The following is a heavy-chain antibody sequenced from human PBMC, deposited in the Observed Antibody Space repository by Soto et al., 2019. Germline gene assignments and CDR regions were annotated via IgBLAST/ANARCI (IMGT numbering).Heavy chain of an antibody. CDR2: INTYSGNT. CDR1: GYSFTNYG. D-gene: IGHD1-26*01. Sequence: QDQLVQSGAEVKEPGASVRISCKTSGYSFTNYGLSWVRQAPGQGLEWMGWINTYSGNTNYARKSQGRVTLTTDTSSGTAYMERRSLISDDMAICYCAKSATRERQMRVDSWGQGTLVTVSS. J-gene: IGHJ4*02. CDR3: AKSATRERQMRVDS. V-gene: IGHV1-18*03.